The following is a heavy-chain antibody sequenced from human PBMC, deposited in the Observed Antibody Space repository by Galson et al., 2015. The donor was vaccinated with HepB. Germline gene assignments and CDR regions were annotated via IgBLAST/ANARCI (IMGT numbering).Heavy chain of an antibody. CDR2: ISGSGGST. V-gene: IGHV3-23*01. D-gene: IGHD3-16*01. CDR1: GFTFSSYA. J-gene: IGHJ6*02. CDR3: ARAVGYYYYGMDV. Sequence: SLRLSCAASGFTFSSYAMSWVRQAPGKGLEWVSAISGSGGSTYYADSVKGRFTISRDNSKNTLYLQMNSPRAEDTAVYYCARAVGYYYYGMDVWGQGTTVTVSS.